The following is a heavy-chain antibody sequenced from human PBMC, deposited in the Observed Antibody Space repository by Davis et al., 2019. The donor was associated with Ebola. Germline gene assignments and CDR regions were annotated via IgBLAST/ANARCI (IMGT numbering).Heavy chain of an antibody. CDR3: ARGVVPAHGYYYYMDV. CDR1: GGSISSGGYY. J-gene: IGHJ6*03. Sequence: PSETLSLTCTVSGGSISSGGYYWSWIRQHPGKGLEWIGYIYYSGSTYYNPSLKSRVTISVDTSKSQFSLKLSSVTAADTAVYYCARGVVPAHGYYYYMDVWGKGTTVTVSS. CDR2: IYYSGST. V-gene: IGHV4-31*03. D-gene: IGHD2-2*01.